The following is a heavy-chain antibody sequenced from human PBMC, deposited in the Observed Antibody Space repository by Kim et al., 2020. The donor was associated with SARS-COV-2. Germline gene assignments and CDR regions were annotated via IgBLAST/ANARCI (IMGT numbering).Heavy chain of an antibody. CDR2: ISYDGSNK. CDR3: ARSLDVMGATFDY. V-gene: IGHV3-30-3*01. Sequence: GGSLRLSCASSGFTFSSYAMHWVRQAPGKGLEWVAVISYDGSNKYYADSVKGRFTISRENSKNTLYLQMNSLRAEDTAVYYCARSLDVMGATFDYWGQGTLVTVSS. D-gene: IGHD1-26*01. CDR1: GFTFSSYA. J-gene: IGHJ4*02.